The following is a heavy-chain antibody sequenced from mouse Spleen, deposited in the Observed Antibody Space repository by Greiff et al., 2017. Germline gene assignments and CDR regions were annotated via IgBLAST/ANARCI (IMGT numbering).Heavy chain of an antibody. CDR3: ARLSYYYGSSYDYYAMDY. CDR2: IDPSDSYT. V-gene: IGHV1-69*02. J-gene: IGHJ4*01. CDR1: GYTFTSYW. D-gene: IGHD1-1*01. Sequence: VQLQQPGAELVTPGASVKLSCKASGYTFTSYWMHWVKQRPGQGLEWIGEIDPSDSYTNYNQKFKGKATLTVDKSSSTAYMQLSSLTSEDSAVYYCARLSYYYGSSYDYYAMDYWGQGTSVTVSS.